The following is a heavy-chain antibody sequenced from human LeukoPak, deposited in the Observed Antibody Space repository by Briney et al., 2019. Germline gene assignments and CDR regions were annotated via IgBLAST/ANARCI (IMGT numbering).Heavy chain of an antibody. CDR2: INPNSGGT. CDR1: GYTFTGYY. D-gene: IGHD3-10*01. V-gene: IGHV1-2*02. Sequence: ASVKVSCKASGYTFTGYYMHWVRQAPGQGLEWMGWINPNSGGTNYAQKFQGRVTMTRDTSISTAYMELSRLRSDDTAVYYCARSLYYYGSGSYYPKFDPWGQGTLVTVSS. J-gene: IGHJ5*02. CDR3: ARSLYYYGSGSYYPKFDP.